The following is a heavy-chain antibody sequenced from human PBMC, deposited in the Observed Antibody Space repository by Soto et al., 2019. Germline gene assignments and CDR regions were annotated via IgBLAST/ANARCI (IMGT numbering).Heavy chain of an antibody. Sequence: SETLSLTCTVSGGSISSGGYYWSWIRQHPGKGLEWIGYIYYSGSTYYNPSLKSRVTISVDTSKNQFSLKLSSVTAADTAVYYCARDDCSGGSCDVDYWGQGTLVTVSS. CDR2: IYYSGST. J-gene: IGHJ4*02. CDR1: GGSISSGGYY. CDR3: ARDDCSGGSCDVDY. D-gene: IGHD2-15*01. V-gene: IGHV4-31*03.